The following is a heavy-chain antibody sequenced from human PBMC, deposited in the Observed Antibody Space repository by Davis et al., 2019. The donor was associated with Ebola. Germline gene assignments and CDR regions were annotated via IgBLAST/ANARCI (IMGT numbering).Heavy chain of an antibody. Sequence: SLKISCAASGFTFSRFGMHWVRQVPGKGLQWVPGINWNGEAYGYADSVKGRFTIARDNAKNSLYLQMNSLRPEDTAFYYCARGPDYGGNCFDPWGQGALVTVSS. V-gene: IGHV3-9*01. J-gene: IGHJ5*02. CDR2: INWNGEAY. CDR1: GFTFSRFG. D-gene: IGHD4-23*01. CDR3: ARGPDYGGNCFDP.